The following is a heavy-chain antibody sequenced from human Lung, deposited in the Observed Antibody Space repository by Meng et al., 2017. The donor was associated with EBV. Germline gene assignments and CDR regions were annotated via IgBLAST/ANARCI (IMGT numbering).Heavy chain of an antibody. CDR3: ARPQLTWFDP. Sequence: VQLVESGGGVGQPGRSLRLSWSASGFTFISYAMHWVRQAPGKGLGWVAVISYDGSNKYYADSVKGRFTISRDNSKNTLYLQMNSLRAEDTAVYYCARPQLTWFDPWGQGTLVTVSS. CDR1: GFTFISYA. CDR2: ISYDGSNK. V-gene: IGHV3-30-3*01. D-gene: IGHD1-1*01. J-gene: IGHJ5*02.